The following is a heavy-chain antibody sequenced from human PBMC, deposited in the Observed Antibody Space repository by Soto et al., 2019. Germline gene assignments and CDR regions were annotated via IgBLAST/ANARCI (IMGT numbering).Heavy chain of an antibody. V-gene: IGHV3-33*01. CDR2: IWYDGSNK. D-gene: IGHD5-12*01. CDR3: ARDRMWGMEYSGYDLGSDY. CDR1: GFTFSSYG. Sequence: GGSLRLSCAASGFTFSSYGMHWVRQAPGKGLEWVAVIWYDGSNKYYADSVKGRFTISRDNSKNTLYLQMNSLRAEDTAVYYCARDRMWGMEYSGYDLGSDYWGQGTLVTVSS. J-gene: IGHJ4*02.